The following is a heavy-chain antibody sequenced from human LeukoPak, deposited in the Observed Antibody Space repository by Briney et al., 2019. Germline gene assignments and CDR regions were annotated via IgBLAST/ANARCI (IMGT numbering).Heavy chain of an antibody. V-gene: IGHV3-48*03. Sequence: GGSLRLSCAASGFTFSSYEMNWVRRAPGKGLEWVSYISSSGSTIYYADSVKGRFTISRDNAKNSLYLQMNSLRAEDTAVYYCARDCGGGSCYGPYDAFDIWGQGTMVTVSS. CDR2: ISSSGSTI. D-gene: IGHD2-15*01. CDR1: GFTFSSYE. J-gene: IGHJ3*02. CDR3: ARDCGGGSCYGPYDAFDI.